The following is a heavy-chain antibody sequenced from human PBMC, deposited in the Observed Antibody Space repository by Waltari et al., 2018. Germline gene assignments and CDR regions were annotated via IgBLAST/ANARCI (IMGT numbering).Heavy chain of an antibody. V-gene: IGHV3-74*01. J-gene: IGHJ4*02. D-gene: IGHD3-3*01. CDR3: ARGADL. CDR1: GFTPCGTW. Sequence: EVQLVESGGGLVQPGGSLRLSCAASGFTPCGTWLTWVRQVPGKGLVWVSRISGDGSTINYADSVKGRFTISRDTAKNTLYLQMNSLRAEDTAVYYCARGADLRGQGILVTVSS. CDR2: ISGDGSTI.